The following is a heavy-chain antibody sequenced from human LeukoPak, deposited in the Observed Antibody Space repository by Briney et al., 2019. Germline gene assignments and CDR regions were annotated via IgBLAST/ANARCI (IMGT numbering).Heavy chain of an antibody. Sequence: PGGSLRLSCAASGFTVSSNYMSWVRQAPGKGLGWVSVIYSGGSTYYADSVKGRFTIFRDNSKNTLYLQMNSLRAEDTAVYYCARGRSGSYIDYWGQGTLVTVSS. CDR2: IYSGGST. D-gene: IGHD1-26*01. CDR3: ARGRSGSYIDY. J-gene: IGHJ4*02. CDR1: GFTVSSNY. V-gene: IGHV3-66*01.